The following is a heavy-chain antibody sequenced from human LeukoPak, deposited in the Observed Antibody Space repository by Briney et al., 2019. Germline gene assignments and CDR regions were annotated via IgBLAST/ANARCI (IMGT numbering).Heavy chain of an antibody. CDR3: ARDAYSGYDHSDY. Sequence: QPGGSLRLSCAASGFTFSSYAMHWVRQAPGKGLEWVAVISYDGSNKYYADSVKGRFTISRDNSKNTLYLQMNSLRAEDTAVYYCARDAYSGYDHSDYWGQGTLVTVSS. D-gene: IGHD5-12*01. CDR1: GFTFSSYA. CDR2: ISYDGSNK. V-gene: IGHV3-30-3*01. J-gene: IGHJ4*02.